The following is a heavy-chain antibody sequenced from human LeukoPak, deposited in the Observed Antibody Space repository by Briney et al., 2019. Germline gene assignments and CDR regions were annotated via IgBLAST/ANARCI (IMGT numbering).Heavy chain of an antibody. D-gene: IGHD2-15*01. J-gene: IGHJ6*03. CDR2: INHSGST. V-gene: IGHV4-34*01. CDR3: ASTRPRCSGGSCYHLPYYYYYMDV. CDR1: NGSLSGYY. Sequence: SETLSLTCAVYNGSLSGYYWSWIRQPPGKGLEWIGEINHSGSTNYNPSLKSRVTISVDTSKNQFSLKLSSVTAADTAVYYCASTRPRCSGGSCYHLPYYYYYMDVWGKGTTVPVSS.